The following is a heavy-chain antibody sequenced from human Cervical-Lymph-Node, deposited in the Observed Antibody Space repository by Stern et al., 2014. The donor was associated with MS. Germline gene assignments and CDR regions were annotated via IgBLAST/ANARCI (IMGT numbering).Heavy chain of an antibody. Sequence: EVQLVESGGNLVQPGGSLRLSCAASGLSLSNLWMNWVRQAPGKGLEWVANIKQDGSVTYYVDSVNGRFTISRDNTKNSLYLQMNSLTAEDSAVYYCVAGTGWLPNYWGQGTLVTVS. CDR3: VAGTGWLPNY. D-gene: IGHD5-24*01. CDR2: IKQDGSVT. CDR1: GLSLSNLW. V-gene: IGHV3-7*01. J-gene: IGHJ4*02.